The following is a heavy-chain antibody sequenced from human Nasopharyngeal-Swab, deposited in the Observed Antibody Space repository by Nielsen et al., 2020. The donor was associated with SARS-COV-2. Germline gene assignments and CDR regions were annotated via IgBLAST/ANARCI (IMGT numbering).Heavy chain of an antibody. CDR3: ATGTPTSTLFHYYYYIDV. J-gene: IGHJ6*03. Sequence: ASVKFSCKVSGYRLSELSMHWVRQAPGKGLEWMGGFDPEDDEKIYAPKFQGRVTMTEDTSTNTAYLELSSLGSGDTAVYFCATGTPTSTLFHYYYYIDVWGKGTTVTVSS. D-gene: IGHD2-2*01. V-gene: IGHV1-24*01. CDR1: GYRLSELS. CDR2: FDPEDDEK.